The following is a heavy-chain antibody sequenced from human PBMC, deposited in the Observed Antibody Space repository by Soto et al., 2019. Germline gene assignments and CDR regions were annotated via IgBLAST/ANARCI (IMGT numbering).Heavy chain of an antibody. J-gene: IGHJ6*02. CDR1: GFTFSSYW. CDR2: IKQDGGDK. Sequence: EVQLVESGGGLVQPGGSLRLSCAASGFTFSSYWMSWVRQAPGKGLEWVANIKQDGGDKYYVDSVKGRFTISRDNAKNSLYLQMNSLRAEDTAVYYCAKRKEVYYYGMDVWGQGTTVTVSS. CDR3: AKRKEVYYYGMDV. V-gene: IGHV3-7*01.